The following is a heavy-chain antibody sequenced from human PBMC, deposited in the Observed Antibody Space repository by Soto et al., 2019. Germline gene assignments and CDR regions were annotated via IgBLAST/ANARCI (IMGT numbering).Heavy chain of an antibody. V-gene: IGHV1-69*12. J-gene: IGHJ5*02. Sequence: QVQLVQSGAEVKKPGSSVKVSCKASGGTFSSYAISWVRQAPGQGLEWMGGIIPIFGTANYAQKFQGRVTITATESTSTGNMELCSLRSEDTAVYYCAGAEGFGELFWFDPWGQGTLVSVSS. CDR2: IIPIFGTA. D-gene: IGHD3-10*01. CDR1: GGTFSSYA. CDR3: AGAEGFGELFWFDP.